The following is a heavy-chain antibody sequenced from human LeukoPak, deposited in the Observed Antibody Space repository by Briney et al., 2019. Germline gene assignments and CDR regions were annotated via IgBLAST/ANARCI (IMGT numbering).Heavy chain of an antibody. CDR2: INHSGST. CDR1: GGSFSGYY. D-gene: IGHD1-26*01. CDR3: ARHVGYQFLVGATTAGRIWFDP. J-gene: IGHJ5*02. Sequence: ASETLSLTCAVYGGSFSGYYWSWIRQPPGKGLEWIGEINHSGSTNYNPSLKSRVTISVDTSKNQFSLKLSSVTAADTAVYYCARHVGYQFLVGATTAGRIWFDPWGQGTLVTVSS. V-gene: IGHV4-34*01.